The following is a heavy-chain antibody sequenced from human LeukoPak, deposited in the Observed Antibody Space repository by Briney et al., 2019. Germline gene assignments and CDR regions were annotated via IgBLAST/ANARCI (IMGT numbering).Heavy chain of an antibody. CDR1: GYTFSDYG. D-gene: IGHD3-3*01. CDR3: AGTTASYYDFWSGYWKNFDY. Sequence: GASVKVSCKASGYTFSDYGIAWVRQATGQGLEWMGWMNPNSGNTGYAQKFQGRVTMTRNTSISTAYMELSSLRSEDTAVYYCAGTTASYYDFWSGYWKNFDYWGQGTLVTVSS. CDR2: MNPNSGNT. J-gene: IGHJ4*02. V-gene: IGHV1-8*02.